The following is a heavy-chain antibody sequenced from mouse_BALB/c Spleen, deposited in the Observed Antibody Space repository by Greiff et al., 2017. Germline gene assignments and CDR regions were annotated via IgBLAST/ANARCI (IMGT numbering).Heavy chain of an antibody. CDR3: ARNSITTVEANAMDY. CDR1: GFSLTSYG. CDR2: IWSGGST. D-gene: IGHD1-1*01. J-gene: IGHJ4*01. Sequence: QVQLQQSGPGLVQPSQSLSITCTVSGFSLTSYGVHWVRQSPGKGLEWLGVIWSGGSTDYNAAFISRLSISKDNSKSQVFFKMNSLQANDTAIYYCARNSITTVEANAMDYWGQGTSVTVSS. V-gene: IGHV2-2*02.